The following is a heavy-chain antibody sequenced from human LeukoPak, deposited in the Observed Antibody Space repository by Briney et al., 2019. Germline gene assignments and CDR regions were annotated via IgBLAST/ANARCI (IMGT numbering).Heavy chain of an antibody. D-gene: IGHD3-16*02. CDR2: ISANSGKT. J-gene: IGHJ4*02. CDR1: GYTFTDNG. V-gene: IGHV1-18*01. CDR3: ARDKNYRFDY. Sequence: SSVTVSCKASGYTFTDNGISWVRQAPGEGLEWMGWISANSGKTNYAQRFQGRVTMTRETSSSTVYMELRSLRSDDTAVYFCARDKNYRFDYWGQGTLVSVTS.